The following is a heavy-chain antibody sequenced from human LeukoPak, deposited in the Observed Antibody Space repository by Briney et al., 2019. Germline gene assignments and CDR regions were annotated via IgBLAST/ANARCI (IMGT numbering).Heavy chain of an antibody. V-gene: IGHV1-24*01. Sequence: ASVTVSCKASGGTFSSYAISWVRQAPGQGLEWMGGFDPEDGETIYAQKFQGRVTMTEDTSTDTAYMELSSLRSEDTAVYYCATVGIVATHWGQGTLVTVSS. CDR3: ATVGIVATH. CDR1: GGTFSSYA. CDR2: FDPEDGET. J-gene: IGHJ4*02. D-gene: IGHD5-12*01.